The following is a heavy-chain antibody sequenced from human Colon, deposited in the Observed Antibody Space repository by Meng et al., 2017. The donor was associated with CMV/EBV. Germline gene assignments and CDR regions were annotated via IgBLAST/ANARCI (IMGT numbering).Heavy chain of an antibody. J-gene: IGHJ4*02. CDR3: ATELSRGGY. CDR1: GDTFIDFG. Sequence: QVQLVQSGTEVKKPGAAVKVSCKGSGDTFIDFGISWVRQAPGQGLEWMGWISAYNGNTNYAPEFQGRVTLTTDTSTTTDTSTTTVYMELRSLRSDDTAIYYCATELSRGGYWGQGTLVTVFS. V-gene: IGHV1-18*01. CDR2: ISAYNGNT.